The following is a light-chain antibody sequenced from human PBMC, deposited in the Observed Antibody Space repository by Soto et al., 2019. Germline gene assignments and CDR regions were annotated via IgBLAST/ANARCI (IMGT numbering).Light chain of an antibody. V-gene: IGLV2-14*01. CDR2: EVS. Sequence: QSVLTQPASVSGSPGQSIIVSCTGTSSDIGGYNYVSWYQQHPGKAPKLMIYEVSNRPSGVSNRFSGSKSGNTASLTISGLQAEYEADYYCSSYPSSTTLVFGGGTKLTVL. CDR1: SSDIGGYNY. J-gene: IGLJ2*01. CDR3: SSYPSSTTLV.